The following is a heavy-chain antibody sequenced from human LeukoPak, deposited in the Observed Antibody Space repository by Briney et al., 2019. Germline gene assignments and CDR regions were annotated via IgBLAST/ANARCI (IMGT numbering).Heavy chain of an antibody. V-gene: IGHV3-74*01. CDR3: AREGVATADY. D-gene: IGHD3-3*01. CDR2: INSDGSST. J-gene: IGHJ4*02. CDR1: GFTFSSYW. Sequence: PGGSLRLSCAASGFTFSSYWMHWVRQAPGKGLVWVSYINSDGSSTTYADSVKGRFTISRDNARNTLYPQMSSLRADDTAVYYCAREGVATADYWGQGTLVTVSS.